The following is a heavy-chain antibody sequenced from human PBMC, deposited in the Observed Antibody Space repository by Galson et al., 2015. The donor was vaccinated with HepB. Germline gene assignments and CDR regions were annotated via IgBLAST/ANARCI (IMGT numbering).Heavy chain of an antibody. CDR2: IYYSGST. CDR1: GGSISSYY. Sequence: ETLSLTCTVSGGSISSYYWSWIRQPPGKGLEWIGYIYYSGSTNYNPSLKSRVTISVDTSKNQFSLKLSSVTAADTAVYYCARERWLPNNWYFDLWGRGTLVTVSS. D-gene: IGHD6-19*01. CDR3: ARERWLPNNWYFDL. J-gene: IGHJ2*01. V-gene: IGHV4-59*12.